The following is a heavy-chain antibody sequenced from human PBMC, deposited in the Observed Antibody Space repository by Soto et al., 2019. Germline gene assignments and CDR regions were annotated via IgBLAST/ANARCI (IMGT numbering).Heavy chain of an antibody. V-gene: IGHV3-49*03. CDR3: TRVGPDLIFYYFDY. D-gene: IGHD3-9*01. Sequence: GGSLRLSCTASGFTFGDYAMSWFRQAPGKGLEWVGFIRSKAYGGTTEYAASVKGRFTISRDDSKSIAYLQMNSLKTEDTAVYYCTRVGPDLIFYYFDYWGQGTLVTVSS. J-gene: IGHJ4*02. CDR1: GFTFGDYA. CDR2: IRSKAYGGTT.